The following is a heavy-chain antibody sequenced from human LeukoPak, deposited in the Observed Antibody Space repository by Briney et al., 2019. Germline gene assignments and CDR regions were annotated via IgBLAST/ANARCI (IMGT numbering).Heavy chain of an antibody. Sequence: GRSLRLSCAASGFTFSSYGMHWVRQAPGKGLEWVAVISYDGSNKYYADSVKGRFTISRDNSKNTLYLQMNSLRAEDTAVYYCARTIENPDAFDIWGQGTMVAVSS. CDR2: ISYDGSNK. CDR3: ARTIENPDAFDI. D-gene: IGHD3-3*01. V-gene: IGHV3-30*03. J-gene: IGHJ3*02. CDR1: GFTFSSYG.